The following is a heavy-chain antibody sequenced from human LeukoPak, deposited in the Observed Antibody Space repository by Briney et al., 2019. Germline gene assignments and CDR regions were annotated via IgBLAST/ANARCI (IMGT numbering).Heavy chain of an antibody. J-gene: IGHJ3*02. D-gene: IGHD2-15*01. V-gene: IGHV2-70*04. Sequence: ESGPTLVHPTQTLTLTCTFSGFSLSTSGMRVSWIRQPPGKALEWLARNDWDDDKFYSTSLKTRLTISKDTSKNQVVLTMTNMDPVDTATYYCARTLTTQGGFDIWGQGTMVTVSS. CDR1: GFSLSTSGMR. CDR2: NDWDDDK. CDR3: ARTLTTQGGFDI.